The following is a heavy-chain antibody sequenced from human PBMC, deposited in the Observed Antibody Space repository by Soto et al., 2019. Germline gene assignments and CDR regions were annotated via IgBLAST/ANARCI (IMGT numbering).Heavy chain of an antibody. CDR3: ARVSSGWSGGYYGMDV. V-gene: IGHV4-30-4*01. CDR2: IYYSGST. J-gene: IGHJ6*02. D-gene: IGHD6-19*01. CDR1: GGSISSGDYY. Sequence: PSETLSLTCTVSGGSISSGDYYWSWIRQPPGKGLEWIGYIYYSGSTYYNPSLKSRVTISVDTSKNQFSLKLSSVTAADTAVYYCARVSSGWSGGYYGMDVWGQGTTVTVSS.